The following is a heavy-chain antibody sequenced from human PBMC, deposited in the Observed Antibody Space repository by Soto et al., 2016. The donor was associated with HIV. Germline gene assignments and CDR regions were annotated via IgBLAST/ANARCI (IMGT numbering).Heavy chain of an antibody. D-gene: IGHD3-10*01. V-gene: IGHV1-8*01. CDR3: ARAKVRGVYYGMDV. Sequence: QVQLVQSGAEVKKPGASVTVSCKASGYTFSSYDINWVRQVTGQGLEWMGWMNPESGNTGYAQKFQGRVTVIADESTSTAYMELSSLRSEDTAVYYCARAKVRGVYYGMDVWGQGTTVTVSS. CDR1: GYTFSSYD. CDR2: MNPESGNT. J-gene: IGHJ6*02.